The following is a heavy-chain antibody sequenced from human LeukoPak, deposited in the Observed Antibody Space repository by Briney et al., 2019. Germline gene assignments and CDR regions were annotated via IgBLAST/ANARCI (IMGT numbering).Heavy chain of an antibody. V-gene: IGHV3-33*01. Sequence: GGSLRLSCAASGFTFCRYGVHWVRQARGRGVVGVVVLWYDGSNKYYADSVKGRFTISRDNCKNTLYLQMNSQRAEDTAVYYCARDLESWWSYDAVVTDTRSDPWGQGNLVTVSS. J-gene: IGHJ5*02. CDR3: ARDLESWWSYDAVVTDTRSDP. D-gene: IGHD1-26*01. CDR2: LWYDGSNK. CDR1: GFTFCRYG.